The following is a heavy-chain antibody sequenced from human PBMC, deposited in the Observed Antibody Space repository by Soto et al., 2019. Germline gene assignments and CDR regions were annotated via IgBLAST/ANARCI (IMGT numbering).Heavy chain of an antibody. D-gene: IGHD3-22*01. V-gene: IGHV3-73*02. CDR1: GFTFSGSA. CDR3: AAGLRVGYYDSSGRPSGWFDP. CDR2: IRSKANSYAT. Sequence: EVQLVESGGGLVQPGGSLKLSCAASGFTFSGSAMHWVRQASGKGLEWVGRIRSKANSYATAYAASVKGRFTISRDDSKNTAYLQMNSLKTEDTAVYYCAAGLRVGYYDSSGRPSGWFDPWGQGTLVTVSS. J-gene: IGHJ5*02.